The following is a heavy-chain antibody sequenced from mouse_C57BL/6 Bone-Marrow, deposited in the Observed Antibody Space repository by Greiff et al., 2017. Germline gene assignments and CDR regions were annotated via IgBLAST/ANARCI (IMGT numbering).Heavy chain of an antibody. D-gene: IGHD2-2*01. J-gene: IGHJ3*01. Sequence: DVKLVESGPVLVKPGPSVKISCKASGFTFTDYYMHWVKQSHGKSLEWIGLVYPYNGGTSYNQKFKGKATLTVDTSSSTAYMELNSLTSEDSAVYYCARMVGYDRAWFAYWGQGTLVTVSA. CDR1: GFTFTDYY. V-gene: IGHV1-36*01. CDR2: VYPYNGGT. CDR3: ARMVGYDRAWFAY.